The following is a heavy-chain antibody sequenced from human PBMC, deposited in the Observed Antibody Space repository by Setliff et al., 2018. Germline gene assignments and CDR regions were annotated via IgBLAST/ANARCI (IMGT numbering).Heavy chain of an antibody. CDR2: IYHSGNT. CDR3: VRMSTVTAIDY. Sequence: SETLSLTCNVSGDSISSTCHWGWVRQSPGKGLEWIGTIYHSGNTYYNPSLKSRVIISVDTSKNQISLKLNSVTAADTAVYFCVRMSTVTAIDYWGQGTLVTVSS. D-gene: IGHD2-21*02. CDR1: GDSISSTCH. J-gene: IGHJ4*02. V-gene: IGHV4-38-2*02.